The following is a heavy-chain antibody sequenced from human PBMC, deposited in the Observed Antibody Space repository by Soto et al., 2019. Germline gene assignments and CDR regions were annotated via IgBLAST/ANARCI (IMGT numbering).Heavy chain of an antibody. V-gene: IGHV4-4*02. CDR2: IHHSGNT. J-gene: IGHJ4*02. CDR3: AHSPGWYDLDY. D-gene: IGHD1-1*01. Sequence: QVQLQESGPGLVEPSGTLSLTCAVSGASIITQNYYNWVRQSPGKGLEWIGEIHHSGNTNFSPSLKSRVTLSVDTSKNQVSLRLSAVTAADTAIYYGAHSPGWYDLDYWGQGALVTVS. CDR1: GASIITQNY.